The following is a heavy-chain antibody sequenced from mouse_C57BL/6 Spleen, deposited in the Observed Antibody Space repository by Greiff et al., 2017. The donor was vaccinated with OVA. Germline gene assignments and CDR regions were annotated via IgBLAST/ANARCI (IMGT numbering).Heavy chain of an antibody. CDR2: IYPGDGDT. Sequence: QVQLQQSGAELVKPGASVKISCKASGYAFSSYWMNWVKQRPGQGLEWIGQIYPGDGDTNYNGKFKGKATLTADKSSSTAYMQLSSLTSEDSAVYFCAREEEPRGYFDVWGTGTTVTVSS. CDR3: AREEEPRGYFDV. V-gene: IGHV1-80*01. J-gene: IGHJ1*03. CDR1: GYAFSSYW.